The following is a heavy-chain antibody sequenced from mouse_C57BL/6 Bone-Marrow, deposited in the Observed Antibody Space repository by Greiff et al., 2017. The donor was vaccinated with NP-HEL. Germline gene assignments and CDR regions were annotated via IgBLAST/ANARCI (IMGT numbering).Heavy chain of an antibody. CDR3: ASALVALDY. Sequence: QVQLQQSGPELVKPGASVKISCKASGYTFTGSCMNWVKQRPGQGLEWIGRIDPGDGGTYYNEKFKGKATLTADKSSSTAYMQLSSLTSEDSAVYFCASALVALDYWGQGTTLTVSS. D-gene: IGHD1-1*02. V-gene: IGHV1-77*01. J-gene: IGHJ2*01. CDR2: IDPGDGGT. CDR1: GYTFTGSC.